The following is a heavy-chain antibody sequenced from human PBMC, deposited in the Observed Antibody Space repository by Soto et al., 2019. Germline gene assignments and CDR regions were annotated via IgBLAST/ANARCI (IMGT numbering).Heavy chain of an antibody. CDR3: ARVRYCASPSCYKHYYYGMDA. Sequence: QDQLVQSGAEVKKPGASVKISCEASGYTFTSHGISWVRQAPGQGLEWLGWISTYNSRTHYAQKVQGRVTMTTDTSTSNAELDRRRLTFADTSDYACARVRYCASPSCYKHYYYGMDAWGQGTTVTVSS. D-gene: IGHD2-2*02. CDR2: ISTYNSRT. CDR1: GYTFTSHG. V-gene: IGHV1-18*04. J-gene: IGHJ6*02.